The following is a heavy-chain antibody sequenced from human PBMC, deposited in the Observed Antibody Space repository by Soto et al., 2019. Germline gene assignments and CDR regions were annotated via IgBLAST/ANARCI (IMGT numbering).Heavy chain of an antibody. J-gene: IGHJ6*02. V-gene: IGHV3-30*04. CDR2: ISYDGRNA. CDR1: GFRYRNYA. CDR3: ASEGGFVYGHYYYGSDV. D-gene: IGHD3-10*01. Sequence: QVQLVESGGGVVQPGRSLRLSCTASGFRYRNYATHWVRQAPRQGLEWVAVISYDGRNASYADSVRGRFTISRDISESAVYLHLNSLRTDDTAIYYCASEGGFVYGHYYYGSDVWGRGTTVTVSS.